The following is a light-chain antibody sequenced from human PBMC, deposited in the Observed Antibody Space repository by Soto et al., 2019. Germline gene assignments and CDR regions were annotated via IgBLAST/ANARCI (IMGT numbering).Light chain of an antibody. CDR3: LPRSNWPPLT. J-gene: IGKJ4*01. CDR2: DAS. Sequence: EIVLTQSPATLSLSPGERATLSCRASQSVSSNLAWYKQKTGQAPRLLIYDASNSTTGIPARFSGSGSGTNFTLTFSSLYFVDFSVYYFLPRSNWPPLTFGGVTKV. CDR1: QSVSSN. V-gene: IGKV3-11*01.